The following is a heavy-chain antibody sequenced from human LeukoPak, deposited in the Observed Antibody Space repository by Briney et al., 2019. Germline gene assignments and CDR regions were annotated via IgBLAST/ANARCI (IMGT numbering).Heavy chain of an antibody. CDR3: ALISGYGHRVDI. V-gene: IGHV1-46*01. CDR1: GYTFTSYY. D-gene: IGHD5-18*01. Sequence: AASVKVSCKASGYTFTSYYMHWVRQAPGQGLEWMGIINPSGGSTSYAQKFQGRVTMTTDTSTSTAYMELRSLRSDDTAVYYCALISGYGHRVDIWGQGTMATVSS. CDR2: INPSGGST. J-gene: IGHJ3*02.